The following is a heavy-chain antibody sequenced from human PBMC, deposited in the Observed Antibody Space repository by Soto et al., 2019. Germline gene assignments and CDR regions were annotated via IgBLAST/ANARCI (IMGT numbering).Heavy chain of an antibody. D-gene: IGHD5-12*01. Sequence: SETLSLTCTVSGGSISSYYWSWIRQPPGKGLEWIGYIYYSGSTNYNPSLKSRGTISVDTSKNQFSLKLSSLTAADTAVYYCARESAPGDSGYGWHRAFDSSDKATMGTV. CDR1: GGSISSYY. V-gene: IGHV4-59*01. CDR3: ARESAPGDSGYGWHRAFDS. J-gene: IGHJ3*02. CDR2: IYYSGST.